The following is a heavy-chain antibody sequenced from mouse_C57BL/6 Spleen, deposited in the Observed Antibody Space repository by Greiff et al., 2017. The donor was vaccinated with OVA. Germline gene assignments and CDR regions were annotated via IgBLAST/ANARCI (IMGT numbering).Heavy chain of an antibody. CDR2: ISSGGDYI. J-gene: IGHJ4*01. D-gene: IGHD1-1*01. CDR3: TREPLYDYAMDY. Sequence: EVQRVESGEGLVKPGGSLKLSCAASGFTFSSYAMSWVRQTPEKRLEWVAYISSGGDYIYYADTVKGRFTISRDNARNTLYLQMCSLKSEDTAMYYCTREPLYDYAMDYWGQGTSVTVSS. CDR1: GFTFSSYA. V-gene: IGHV5-9-1*02.